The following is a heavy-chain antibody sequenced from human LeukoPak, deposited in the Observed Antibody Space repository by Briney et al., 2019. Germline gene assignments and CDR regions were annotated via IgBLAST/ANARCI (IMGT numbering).Heavy chain of an antibody. CDR1: GGSFSSNI. CDR2: IVPIFGKT. J-gene: IGHJ5*02. D-gene: IGHD2-2*01. Sequence: SVEVSCQASGGSFSSNIIGWVRQAPGQGLEWMGGIVPIFGKTKYAQKFQGRFTITTDESSSTAYMELSSLRSDDTAIYYCARGWGIPAPISWFDPWGQGTLVTVSS. CDR3: ARGWGIPAPISWFDP. V-gene: IGHV1-69*05.